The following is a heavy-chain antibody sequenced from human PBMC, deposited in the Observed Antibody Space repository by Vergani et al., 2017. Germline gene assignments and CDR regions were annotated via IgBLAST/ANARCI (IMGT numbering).Heavy chain of an antibody. D-gene: IGHD6-6*01. CDR1: GMSISNNNYY. Sequence: QLQLQESGPRLVKPSETLSLTCSLSGMSISNNNYYWGWIRQPPGKGLEWIGSIYDSRNNNYSPSLKSRVSISVDTSKIQFSLNLTSVTAADTAVYYCARHLRQLARNDVFDIWGHGTLVNVSS. J-gene: IGHJ3*02. CDR3: ARHLRQLARNDVFDI. V-gene: IGHV4-39*01. CDR2: IYDSRNN.